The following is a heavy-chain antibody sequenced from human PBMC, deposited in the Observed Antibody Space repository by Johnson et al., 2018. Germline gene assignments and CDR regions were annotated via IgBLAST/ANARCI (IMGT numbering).Heavy chain of an antibody. V-gene: IGHV3-30*18. Sequence: QVQLVQSGGGVVQPGRSLRLSCAASGFTFSSYGMHWVRQAPGKGLEWVAVISYAGSIKYYADSVKGRFTISRDNSKNTRYLQMNSLRAEDTAVYYCANGASAAVGSYYYYMDVWGKGTTVTVSS. CDR1: GFTFSSYG. D-gene: IGHD6-13*01. CDR2: ISYAGSIK. J-gene: IGHJ6*03. CDR3: ANGASAAVGSYYYYMDV.